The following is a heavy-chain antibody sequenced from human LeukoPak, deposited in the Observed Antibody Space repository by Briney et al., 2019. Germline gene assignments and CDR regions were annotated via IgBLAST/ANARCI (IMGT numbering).Heavy chain of an antibody. CDR1: GFTFNNDW. V-gene: IGHV3-7*01. J-gene: IGHJ6*03. CDR3: ASYYYYYMDV. CDR2: INQDGSEK. Sequence: GGSLRLSCVASGFTFNNDWMSWVRQAPGKGLEWVANINQDGSEKYEVDSAKGRFTISRDNAKNSLYLQMNSLRAEDTAVYYCASYYYYYMDVWGKGTTVTVSS.